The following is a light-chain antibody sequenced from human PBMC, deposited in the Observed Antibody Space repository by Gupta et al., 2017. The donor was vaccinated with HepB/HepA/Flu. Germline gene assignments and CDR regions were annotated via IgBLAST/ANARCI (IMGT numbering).Light chain of an antibody. CDR2: LGS. CDR1: QSLLYDNGYNY. V-gene: IGKV2-28*01. CDR3: MQTRQNPFP. Sequence: DIVLTQSPLSPTVTPGEPASISCRSSQSLLYDNGYNYLSWYLQKPGPSPHLLIYLGSSRASGVPDRFSGSGSGTYFTLHISRVEAEDVGTYHCMQTRQNPFPFGPGTKVD. J-gene: IGKJ3*01.